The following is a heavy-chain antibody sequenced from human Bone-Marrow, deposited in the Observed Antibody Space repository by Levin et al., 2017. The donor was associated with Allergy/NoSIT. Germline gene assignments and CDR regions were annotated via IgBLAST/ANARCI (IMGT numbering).Heavy chain of an antibody. V-gene: IGHV3-9*01. J-gene: IGHJ4*02. D-gene: IGHD1-26*01. Sequence: GGSLRLSCAASGFTFDDYAMHWVRQAPGKGLEWVSGISWNSGSIGYADSVKGRFTISRDNAKNSLYLQMNSLRAEDTALYYCAKDIRGGWELLPPGFDYWGQGTLVTVSS. CDR1: GFTFDDYA. CDR2: ISWNSGSI. CDR3: AKDIRGGWELLPPGFDY.